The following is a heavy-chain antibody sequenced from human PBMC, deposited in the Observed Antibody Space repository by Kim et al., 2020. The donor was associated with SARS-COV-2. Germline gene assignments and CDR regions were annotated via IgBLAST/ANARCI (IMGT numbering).Heavy chain of an antibody. V-gene: IGHV4-59*01. CDR3: ARELLHNWFDP. CDR2: T. Sequence: TNYNPPLQSRVTIAVDTAKNQFSLKLSSVTAADTAVYYCARELLHNWFDPWGQGTLVTVSS. J-gene: IGHJ5*02. D-gene: IGHD2-15*01.